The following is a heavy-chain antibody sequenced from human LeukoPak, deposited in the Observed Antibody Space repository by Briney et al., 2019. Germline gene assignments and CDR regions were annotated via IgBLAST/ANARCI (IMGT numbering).Heavy chain of an antibody. CDR1: GDSISRNY. Sequence: SETLSLTCTVSGDSISRNYWSWVRQPPGKGLEWIGYISYSGTTNYNPSLKNRVTISVDTSKNQFSLKLSSVTAADTAVYYCARVVGSDYGGNPPLEYWGQGTLVTVSS. CDR2: ISYSGTT. D-gene: IGHD4-23*01. J-gene: IGHJ4*02. CDR3: ARVVGSDYGGNPPLEY. V-gene: IGHV4-59*12.